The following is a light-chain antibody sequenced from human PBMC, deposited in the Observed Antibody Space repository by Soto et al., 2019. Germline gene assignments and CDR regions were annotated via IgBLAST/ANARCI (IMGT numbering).Light chain of an antibody. CDR1: QGISNY. CDR2: AAS. V-gene: IGKV1-27*01. CDR3: QKYNIAPRA. Sequence: DIQMTQSPSSLSASVGARVTITCRASQGISNYLAWYQQKPGKVPKLLIYAASTLQSGVPSRLSGSEFRIDFIFTISSLQPEDVETYYCQKYNIAPRAFGPWTKVDIK. J-gene: IGKJ3*01.